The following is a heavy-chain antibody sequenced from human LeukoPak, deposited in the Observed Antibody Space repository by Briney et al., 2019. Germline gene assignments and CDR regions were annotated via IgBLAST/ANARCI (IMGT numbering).Heavy chain of an antibody. V-gene: IGHV3-20*04. CDR2: INWNGGST. Sequence: GGSLRLSCAASGFTFDDYGMSWVRQAPGKGLEWVSGINWNGGSTGYADSVRGRFTISRDNAKNSLYLQMNSLRAEDTALYYCARSLTVTTNYYYYYMDVWGKGTTVTVSS. D-gene: IGHD4-17*01. CDR3: ARSLTVTTNYYYYYMDV. CDR1: GFTFDDYG. J-gene: IGHJ6*03.